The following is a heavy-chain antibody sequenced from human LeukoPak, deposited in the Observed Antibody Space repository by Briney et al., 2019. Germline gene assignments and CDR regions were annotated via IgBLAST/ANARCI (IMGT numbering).Heavy chain of an antibody. Sequence: GGSLRLSCAASGFTFSDYYMSWIRQAPGKGLEWVSYISNTGSTTKYADSVKGRFTISRDNAKNSLPLQMNRLRAGDTAVYYCARVRGSYSVDYWGEGTLLTASS. D-gene: IGHD1-26*01. CDR3: ARVRGSYSVDY. CDR2: ISNTGSTT. J-gene: IGHJ4*02. V-gene: IGHV3-11*04. CDR1: GFTFSDYY.